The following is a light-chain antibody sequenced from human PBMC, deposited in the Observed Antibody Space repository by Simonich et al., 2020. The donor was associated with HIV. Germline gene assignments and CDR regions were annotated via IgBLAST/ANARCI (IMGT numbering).Light chain of an antibody. V-gene: IGKV1-13*02. CDR1: QDMSSA. J-gene: IGKJ2*01. CDR2: DAS. CDR3: QQFNSYPYT. Sequence: AIQLTQSPSSLSASVGDRVTITCRASQDMSSALAWYQQKPGKAPKLLIYDASSLESGVPSRFSGSGSGTDFTLTISSLQPEDFATYYCQQFNSYPYTFGQGTKLEIK.